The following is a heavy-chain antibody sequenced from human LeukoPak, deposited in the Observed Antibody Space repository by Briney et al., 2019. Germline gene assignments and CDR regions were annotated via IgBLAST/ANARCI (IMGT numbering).Heavy chain of an antibody. D-gene: IGHD3-3*01. CDR1: GGTFSSYA. Sequence: GASVKVSCKASGGTFSSYAISWVRQAPGQGLEWMGGIIPIFGTANYAQKFQGRVTITADESTSTAYMELSSLRSEDTAVYYCARDSSTYYDFWSGIYYYYGMDVWGQGTTVTVSS. J-gene: IGHJ6*02. CDR3: ARDSSTYYDFWSGIYYYYGMDV. V-gene: IGHV1-69*13. CDR2: IIPIFGTA.